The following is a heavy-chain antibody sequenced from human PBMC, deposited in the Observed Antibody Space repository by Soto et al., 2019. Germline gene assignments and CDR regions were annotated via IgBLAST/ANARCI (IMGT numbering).Heavy chain of an antibody. J-gene: IGHJ4*02. CDR2: ISDDGSDI. Sequence: QVHLVESGGGVVQPGRSLRLSCAASGFSFSHYAMHWVRQAPGKELEWVAVISDDGSDIYSADSVKGRFIISRDDSKNTLYLQMNSLRPEDTAVYYCARDRYSISTLFNDWGQGTLVSVSS. CDR3: ARDRYSISTLFND. CDR1: GFSFSHYA. D-gene: IGHD6-6*01. V-gene: IGHV3-30-3*01.